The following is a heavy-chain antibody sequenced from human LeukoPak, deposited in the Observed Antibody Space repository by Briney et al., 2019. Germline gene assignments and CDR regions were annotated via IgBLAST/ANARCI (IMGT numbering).Heavy chain of an antibody. CDR3: ARLPGAIDH. Sequence: GGSLRLSCAASGFIFSDYYMTWIRQAPGKGLEWVSYISNSATSAITIYYADSVKGRFTISRDNTNNSLYLDMNSLRAEDTAVYYCARLPGAIDHWGQGALVTVSS. D-gene: IGHD1-26*01. CDR1: GFIFSDYY. J-gene: IGHJ4*02. CDR2: ISNSATSAITI. V-gene: IGHV3-11*01.